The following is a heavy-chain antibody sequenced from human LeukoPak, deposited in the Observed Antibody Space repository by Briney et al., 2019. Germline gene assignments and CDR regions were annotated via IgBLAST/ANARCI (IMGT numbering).Heavy chain of an antibody. V-gene: IGHV3-30*04. D-gene: IGHD6-19*01. J-gene: IGHJ4*02. CDR1: GFTFSSYA. Sequence: PGRSLGLSCAASGFTFSSYAMHWVRQAPGKGLEWVAVISYDGSNKYYADSVKGRFTISRDNSKNTLYLQMNSLRAEDTAVYYCARVRGSSGWYLIGYWGQGTLVTVSS. CDR2: ISYDGSNK. CDR3: ARVRGSSGWYLIGY.